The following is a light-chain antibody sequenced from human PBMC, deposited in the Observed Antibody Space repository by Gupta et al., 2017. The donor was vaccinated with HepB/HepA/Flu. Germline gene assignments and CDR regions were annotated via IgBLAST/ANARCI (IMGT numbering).Light chain of an antibody. V-gene: IGKV1-39*01. CDR3: QQSFITPLT. J-gene: IGKJ4*01. CDR1: QNIHTY. CDR2: SAS. Sequence: DIQMTQSPSSLSASVGDRVTLSCRASQNIHTYLNWYQQKSGKAPSLLVYSASILQAGVPTRFNGSGSGTTFTLTILGLQAEDAATYYCQQSFITPLTFGRGTKVEIK.